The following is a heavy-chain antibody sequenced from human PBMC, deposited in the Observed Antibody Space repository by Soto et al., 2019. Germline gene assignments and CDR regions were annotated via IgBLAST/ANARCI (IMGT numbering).Heavy chain of an antibody. V-gene: IGHV4-59*01. CDR2: IYYSGST. J-gene: IGHJ4*02. D-gene: IGHD5-18*01. CDR1: GGSISSYY. CDR3: ATTKYSYAHFDY. Sequence: SETLSLTCTVSGGSISSYYWSWIRQPPGKGLEWIGYIYYSGSTNYNPSLKSRVTISVDTSKNQFSLKLSSVTAADTAVYYCATTKYSYAHFDYWGQGTLVTVSS.